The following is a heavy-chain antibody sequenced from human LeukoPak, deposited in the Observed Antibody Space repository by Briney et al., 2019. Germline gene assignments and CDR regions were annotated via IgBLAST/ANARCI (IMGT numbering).Heavy chain of an antibody. D-gene: IGHD6-13*01. CDR1: GGTFSSYA. CDR3: ARGLAAAGVWFDP. V-gene: IGHV1-69*05. Sequence: SVKVSCKASGGTFSSYAISWVRQAPGQGIEWMGRIIPIFGTANYAQKFQGRVTITTDESTSTAYMELSSLRSQDTAVYYCARGLAAAGVWFDPWGQGTLVTVSS. J-gene: IGHJ5*02. CDR2: IIPIFGTA.